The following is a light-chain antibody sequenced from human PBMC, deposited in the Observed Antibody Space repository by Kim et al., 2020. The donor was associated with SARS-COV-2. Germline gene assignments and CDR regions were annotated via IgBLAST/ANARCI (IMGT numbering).Light chain of an antibody. CDR2: SNN. Sequence: QRSTISCTGSVSNIGEGYDVHWYQQRPGKAPKFLIYSNNNRPSGVPDRFSASKTGTSASLAITGLQAEDEAAYYCQSYDRRLSSYVFGTGTKVTVL. V-gene: IGLV1-40*01. CDR3: QSYDRRLSSYV. CDR1: VSNIGEGYD. J-gene: IGLJ1*01.